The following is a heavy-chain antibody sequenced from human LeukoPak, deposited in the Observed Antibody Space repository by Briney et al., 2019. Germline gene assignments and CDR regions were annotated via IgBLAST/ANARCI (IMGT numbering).Heavy chain of an antibody. D-gene: IGHD1-26*01. CDR1: GFTVSSNY. J-gene: IGHJ4*02. CDR2: IYSGGST. V-gene: IGHV3-66*02. CDR3: ARDFRGTLGY. Sequence: GGSLRLSCAASGFTVSSNYMSWVRQAPGKGLEWVSVIYSGGSTYYADSVKGRFIISRDNSKNTLYLQMNSLRAEDTGVYYCARDFRGTLGYCGQGTLVTVSS.